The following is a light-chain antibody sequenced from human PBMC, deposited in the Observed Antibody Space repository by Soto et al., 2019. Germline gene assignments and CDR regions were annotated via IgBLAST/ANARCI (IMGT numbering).Light chain of an antibody. J-gene: IGKJ3*01. V-gene: IGKV1-39*01. CDR3: QQSYSTPFT. CDR1: QSISSY. Sequence: DIQMTQSPSSLSASVGDRVTITCRASQSISSYLNWYQQKPGKAPKLLIYAASSLQSGVPSRFSGSGSVTEVTLTISSLQPEDVATYYCQQSYSTPFTFGPGTKVDIK. CDR2: AAS.